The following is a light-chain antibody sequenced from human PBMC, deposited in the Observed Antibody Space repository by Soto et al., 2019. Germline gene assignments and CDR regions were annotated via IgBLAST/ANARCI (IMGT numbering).Light chain of an antibody. CDR1: TSNIGTNT. J-gene: IGLJ2*01. V-gene: IGLV1-44*01. Sequence: QSVLTQSPSASGTPGQRVSIYCSGSTSNIGTNTVSWYQHVPGTAPKLLIYSNDQRPSAVPGRCSGSKSGTSGSLAISGLLSEDEADYYFATCDDSLNVVFGGGTKLTVL. CDR3: ATCDDSLNVV. CDR2: SND.